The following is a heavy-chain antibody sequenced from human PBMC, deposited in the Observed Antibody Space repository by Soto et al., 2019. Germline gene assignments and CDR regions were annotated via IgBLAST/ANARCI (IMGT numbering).Heavy chain of an antibody. CDR2: IYYSGST. CDR3: ARHRYSYGVYYFDY. CDR1: GDSISSSY. V-gene: IGHV4-59*08. D-gene: IGHD5-18*01. J-gene: IGHJ4*02. Sequence: SETLSLTCSVSGDSISSSYWSWIRQPPGKGLEWIGYIYYSGSTNYNPSLKSRVTISVDTSKNQFSLKLSSVTAADTAVYYCARHRYSYGVYYFDYWGQGTLVTVSS.